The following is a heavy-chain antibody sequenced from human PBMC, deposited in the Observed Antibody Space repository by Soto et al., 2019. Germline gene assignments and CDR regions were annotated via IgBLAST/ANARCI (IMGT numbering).Heavy chain of an antibody. CDR2: INHSGST. D-gene: IGHD5-18*01. CDR3: ARGGGWIQLWLNLFDP. Sequence: SETLSLTCAVYGGSFSGYYWSWIRQPPGKGLEWIGEINHSGSTNYNPSLKSRVTISVDTSKNQFSLKLSSVTAADTAVYYCARGGGWIQLWLNLFDPWGQGSLVIVSS. V-gene: IGHV4-34*01. CDR1: GGSFSGYY. J-gene: IGHJ5*02.